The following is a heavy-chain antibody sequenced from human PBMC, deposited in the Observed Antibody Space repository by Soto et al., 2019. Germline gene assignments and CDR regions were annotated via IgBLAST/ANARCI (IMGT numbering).Heavy chain of an antibody. D-gene: IGHD3-10*01. CDR3: AKDYRYTMVRVFYGMDV. CDR1: GFTFSSYG. Sequence: PGGSLRLSCAASGFTFSSYGMHWVRQAPGKGLEWVAVISYDGSNKYYADSVKGRFTISRDNSKNTLYLQMNSLRAEDTAVYYCAKDYRYTMVRVFYGMDVWGQGTTVTVSS. V-gene: IGHV3-30*18. CDR2: ISYDGSNK. J-gene: IGHJ6*02.